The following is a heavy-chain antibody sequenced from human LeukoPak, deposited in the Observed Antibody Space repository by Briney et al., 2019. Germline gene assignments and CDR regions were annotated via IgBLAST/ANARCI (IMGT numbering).Heavy chain of an antibody. D-gene: IGHD1-14*01. V-gene: IGHV3-7*01. J-gene: IGHJ4*02. CDR2: IKRDRSDI. Sequence: GGSLRLSCAASGFTFSIYWMSWVRQAPGKGLEWVANIKRDRSDIYYVDSVKGRFTISRDNAKNSLYLQMNSLRAEDTAVYYWGGDGITLGFAFWCWGKRTLVTVS. CDR3: GGDGITLGFAFWC. CDR1: GFTFSIYW.